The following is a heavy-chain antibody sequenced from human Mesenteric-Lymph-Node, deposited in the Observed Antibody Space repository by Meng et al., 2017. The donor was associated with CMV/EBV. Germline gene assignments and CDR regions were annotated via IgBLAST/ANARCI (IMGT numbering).Heavy chain of an antibody. CDR1: GFTFSSYW. V-gene: IGHV3-9*03. Sequence: SLKISCAASGFTFSSYWMHWVRQAPGKGLEWVAGISWDSGSIGYGASVKGRFTISRDNAMNSLYLQMNSLRAEDMALYYCAKAVVSSWRTNQFDYWGQGTLVTVSS. CDR3: AKAVVSSWRTNQFDY. CDR2: ISWDSGSI. J-gene: IGHJ4*02. D-gene: IGHD6-13*01.